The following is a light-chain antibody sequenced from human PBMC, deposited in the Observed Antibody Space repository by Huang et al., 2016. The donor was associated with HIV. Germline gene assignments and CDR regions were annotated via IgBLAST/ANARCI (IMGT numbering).Light chain of an antibody. CDR1: QSVFSNSNSKNY. V-gene: IGKV4-1*01. CDR2: WAS. CDR3: QQYYRTPFN. J-gene: IGKJ3*01. Sequence: DIVMTQSPDSLAVSLGERATINCKSSQSVFSNSNSKNYLSWYQQKPGQPPKLLFYWASTRGSGVPDRFRASGSGTDFTLTISSLQAEDVAVYYCQQYYRTPFNFGPGTKMDVK.